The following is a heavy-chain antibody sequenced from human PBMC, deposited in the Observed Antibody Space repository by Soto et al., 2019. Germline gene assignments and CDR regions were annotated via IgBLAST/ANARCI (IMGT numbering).Heavy chain of an antibody. Sequence: GGSLRLSCAASGFTFDDFAMCWVRQVPGKGLEWISLVNWDGDTTFYADSVKGRFIISRDNSKNSVYLQMNSRRSDDSAIYYCAKGATVTTHYQYYGMDVWGRGTTVTVSS. CDR1: GFTFDDFA. CDR3: AKGATVTTHYQYYGMDV. CDR2: VNWDGDTT. J-gene: IGHJ6*02. D-gene: IGHD4-17*01. V-gene: IGHV3-43D*04.